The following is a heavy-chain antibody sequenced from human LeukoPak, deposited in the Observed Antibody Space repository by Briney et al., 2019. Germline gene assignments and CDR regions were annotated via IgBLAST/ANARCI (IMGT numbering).Heavy chain of an antibody. D-gene: IGHD3-10*01. CDR2: IYYSGYT. V-gene: IGHV4-39*07. CDR3: ARQLWVGEFVGAFDI. CDR1: GGSIGSNNYY. Sequence: PSETLSLTCTVSGGSIGSNNYYWGWIRQPPGKGLEWIGSIYYSGYTYYNPSLKSRVTISVDTSKNQFSLKLTSVTAADTAVYYCARQLWVGEFVGAFDIWGQGTMATVSS. J-gene: IGHJ3*02.